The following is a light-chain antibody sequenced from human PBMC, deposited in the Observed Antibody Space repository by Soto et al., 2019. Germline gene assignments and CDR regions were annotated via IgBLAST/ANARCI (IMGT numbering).Light chain of an antibody. CDR1: QTISIF. V-gene: IGKV1-39*01. CDR3: QQSYKTPLT. CDR2: TAS. Sequence: IQMTQSPSSLSASVVERFTITFLASQTISIFLKWYQHKPGKPPTLLIYTASSLQSGVPSRFSGSGSGTDFTLTISSLQPEDFATYYCQQSYKTPLTFGGGTKVDIK. J-gene: IGKJ4*01.